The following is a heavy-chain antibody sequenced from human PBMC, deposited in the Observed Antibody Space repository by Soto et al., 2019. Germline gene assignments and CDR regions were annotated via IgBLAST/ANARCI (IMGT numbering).Heavy chain of an antibody. D-gene: IGHD7-27*01. CDR3: GKRRGDGYFDL. V-gene: IGHV3-23*01. Sequence: GGSLRLSCAASGFTFSNFVMGWVRRAPGKGLEWVSAIGGTSGSTYYADSVKGRFTISRDNSKNTLSLQMSRMRAEDTALDYCGKRRGDGYFDLWGRGTLVTVSS. CDR1: GFTFSNFV. CDR2: IGGTSGST. J-gene: IGHJ2*01.